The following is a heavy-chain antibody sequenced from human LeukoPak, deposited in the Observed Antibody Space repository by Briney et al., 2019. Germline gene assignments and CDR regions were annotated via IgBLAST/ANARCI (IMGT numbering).Heavy chain of an antibody. V-gene: IGHV1-2*02. CDR1: GYTFTGYY. Sequence: ASVKVSCKASGYTFTGYYMHWVRQAPGQGLEWMGWINPNSGGTNYAQKFQGRVTMTRDTSISTAYMELSRLRSDDTAVYYCARDRRRSYDYGDLRDRDAFDIWGQGTMVTVSS. J-gene: IGHJ3*02. CDR2: INPNSGGT. D-gene: IGHD4-17*01. CDR3: ARDRRRSYDYGDLRDRDAFDI.